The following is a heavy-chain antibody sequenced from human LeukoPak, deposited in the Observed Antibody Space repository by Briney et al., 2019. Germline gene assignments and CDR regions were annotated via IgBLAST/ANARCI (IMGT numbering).Heavy chain of an antibody. Sequence: PSETLSLTCTVSGGSISSYYWSWIRQPPGKGLEWIGYIYYSGSTNYNPSLKSRVTISVDTSKSQFSLKLSSVTAADTAVYYCAVAFASSPYYFDYWGQGTLVTVSS. CDR3: AVAFASSPYYFDY. J-gene: IGHJ4*02. CDR1: GGSISSYY. V-gene: IGHV4-59*01. CDR2: IYYSGST. D-gene: IGHD6-6*01.